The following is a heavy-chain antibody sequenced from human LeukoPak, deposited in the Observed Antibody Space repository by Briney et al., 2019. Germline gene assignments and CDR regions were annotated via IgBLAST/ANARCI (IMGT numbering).Heavy chain of an antibody. D-gene: IGHD1-26*01. CDR2: VWYDGSNI. Sequence: GRSLRLSCAASGFTFSTYGMHWVRQAPGKGLEWVAVVWYDGSNIHYVDSVKGRFTISRDNSKSTLYLQMNSLTAEDTAVYYCARGGYSGTHFFDYWGQGTLVTVSS. CDR1: GFTFSTYG. J-gene: IGHJ4*02. CDR3: ARGGYSGTHFFDY. V-gene: IGHV3-33*01.